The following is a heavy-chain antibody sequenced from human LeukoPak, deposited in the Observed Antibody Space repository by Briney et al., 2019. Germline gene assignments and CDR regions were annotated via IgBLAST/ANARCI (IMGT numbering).Heavy chain of an antibody. V-gene: IGHV4-59*08. J-gene: IGHJ4*02. CDR3: ARHSSPTYYFDY. CDR2: IYYSGST. CDR1: GGSISSYY. Sequence: SETLSLTCTVSGGSISSYYWSWIRQPPGKGLEWIGYIYYSGSTNYNPSLKSRVTISVDTSKNQFSLKLSSVTAADTAVYYCARHSSPTYYFDYWGQGTLVTVSS.